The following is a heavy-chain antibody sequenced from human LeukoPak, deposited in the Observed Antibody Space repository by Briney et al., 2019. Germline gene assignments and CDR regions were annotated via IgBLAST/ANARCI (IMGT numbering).Heavy chain of an antibody. D-gene: IGHD3-3*01. CDR3: ARLGVLRFLEWSRDS. Sequence: SETLSLTCAVSGGSLSRSTYCWGWIRQPPGKGLEWIGTIYYSGSTFYNPSLKSRVTISVDTSKNQFSLKLSSVTAADTAVYYCARLGVLRFLEWSRDSWGQGTLVTVSS. V-gene: IGHV4-39*07. J-gene: IGHJ4*02. CDR2: IYYSGST. CDR1: GGSLSRSTYC.